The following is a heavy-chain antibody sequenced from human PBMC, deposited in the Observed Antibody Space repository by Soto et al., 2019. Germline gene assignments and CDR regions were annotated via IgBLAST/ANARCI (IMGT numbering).Heavy chain of an antibody. Sequence: AAVKVSCKASGYTFTGHYIHWMRQAPGQGLEWMGWIIPNSGGTNYAQKFQDRVTMTRDTSISTAYMELSRLRSDDTAVYYCASDHTITTLMRAFDPWGKGTLVTVSS. CDR3: ASDHTITTLMRAFDP. J-gene: IGHJ5*02. CDR2: IIPNSGGT. D-gene: IGHD1-1*01. CDR1: GYTFTGHY. V-gene: IGHV1-2*02.